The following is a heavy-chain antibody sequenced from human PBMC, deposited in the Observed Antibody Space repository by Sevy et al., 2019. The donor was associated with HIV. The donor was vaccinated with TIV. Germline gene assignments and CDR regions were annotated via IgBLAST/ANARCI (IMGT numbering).Heavy chain of an antibody. J-gene: IGHJ4*02. V-gene: IGHV3-30*04. CDR3: ARDLISGSYSQSLDY. CDR1: GFTFSSHA. CDR2: ISSDGNSQ. D-gene: IGHD1-26*01. Sequence: GGSLRLSCAASGFTFSSHAMHWVRQAPGNGLDWVAVISSDGNSQYSADSVKGRFTISRDNSKNTLYLQMDSLGVEDTAVYYCARDLISGSYSQSLDYWGQGTMVTVSS.